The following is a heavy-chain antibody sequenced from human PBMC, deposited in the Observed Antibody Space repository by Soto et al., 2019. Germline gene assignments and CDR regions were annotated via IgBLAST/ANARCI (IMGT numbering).Heavy chain of an antibody. D-gene: IGHD5-12*01. V-gene: IGHV4-30-4*01. CDR2: IYYSGST. CDR1: GGSISSGDYY. Sequence: SETLSLTCTVSGGSISSGDYYWSWIRQPPGKGLVWIGYIYYSGSTYYNPSLKSRVTISVDTSKNQFSLKLSSVTAADTAVYYCARDPIVATSAFDYWGQGTLVTVSS. J-gene: IGHJ4*02. CDR3: ARDPIVATSAFDY.